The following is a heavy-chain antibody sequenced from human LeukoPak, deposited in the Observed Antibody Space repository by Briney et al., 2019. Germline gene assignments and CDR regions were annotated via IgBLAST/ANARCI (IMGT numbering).Heavy chain of an antibody. CDR3: ARKSSAVAGPFDY. D-gene: IGHD6-19*01. CDR1: GFTFSSYS. Sequence: GGSLRLSCAASGFTFSSYSMNWVRQTPGKGLEWVSSISSSSSYIFYADSVKGRFTMSRDNAKKSLFLQMNSLRAEDTAVYYCARKSSAVAGPFDYWGQGTLVTVSS. CDR2: ISSSSSYI. V-gene: IGHV3-21*01. J-gene: IGHJ4*02.